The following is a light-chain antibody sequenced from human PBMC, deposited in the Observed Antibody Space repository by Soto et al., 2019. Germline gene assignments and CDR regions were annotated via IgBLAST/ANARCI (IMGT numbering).Light chain of an antibody. CDR2: AAS. V-gene: IGKV1-9*01. J-gene: IGKJ4*01. CDR3: RQPHPVT. CDR1: QGISRY. Sequence: IQLTQSPSSLSVSVGDTVTITCRASQGISRYLAWSQQKPWKAPKLLIYAASTLQSGVPSRFTGSGSGTDFALTITSHKPGDFRTYGCRQPHPVTFGGGIKVAIK.